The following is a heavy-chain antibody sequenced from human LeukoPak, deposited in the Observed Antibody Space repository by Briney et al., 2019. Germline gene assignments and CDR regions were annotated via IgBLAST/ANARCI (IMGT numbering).Heavy chain of an antibody. Sequence: SGGSLRLSCAASGFTFSIYDMHWVRQAPGKGLEWVAFTSYDGSDKYYADSVRGRFTISRDNSKNRLYLQMSSLRAEDTAMYYCARDYARDTTMVWGQGTLVTVSS. CDR1: GFTFSIYD. D-gene: IGHD5-18*01. V-gene: IGHV3-30-3*01. CDR2: TSYDGSDK. J-gene: IGHJ4*02. CDR3: ARDYARDTTMV.